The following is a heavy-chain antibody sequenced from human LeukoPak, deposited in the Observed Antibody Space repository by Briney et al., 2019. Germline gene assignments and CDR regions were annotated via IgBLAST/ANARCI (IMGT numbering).Heavy chain of an antibody. J-gene: IGHJ4*02. CDR2: IKERGSEK. Sequence: GGSLRLSCRASGFTFSYYWMTWVRQAPGKGLEWLANIKERGSEKYYVDSVKGRFTISRDNADNLVYLQMNSRRAEDTAVYYCARGWGEKGRCRGGTCNNPQFDYWGQGILVTVSS. CDR3: ARGWGEKGRCRGGTCNNPQFDY. V-gene: IGHV3-7*01. D-gene: IGHD2-15*01. CDR1: GFTFSYYW.